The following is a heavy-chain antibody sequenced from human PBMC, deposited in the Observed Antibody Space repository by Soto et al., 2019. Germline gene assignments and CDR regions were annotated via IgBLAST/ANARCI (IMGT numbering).Heavy chain of an antibody. J-gene: IGHJ4*02. V-gene: IGHV3-7*03. CDR2: IKQDGSEK. CDR1: GFTFSNYW. D-gene: IGHD1-1*01. Sequence: TGGSLRLSCAASGFTFSNYWMAWVRQAPGRGLEWVANIKQDGSEKYYVDSVKGRFTISRDNAKNSLYLQLNSLRVEDTAVYYCARDGIWGQGTLVTVSS. CDR3: ARDGI.